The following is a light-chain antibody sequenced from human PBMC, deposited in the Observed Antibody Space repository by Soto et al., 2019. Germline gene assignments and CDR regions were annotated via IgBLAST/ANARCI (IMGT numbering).Light chain of an antibody. CDR1: QSISGGS. J-gene: IGKJ3*01. CDR3: QHYGSPPPFT. V-gene: IGKV3-20*01. Sequence: VLTQSPGTLSLSPGERATLSCRASQSISGGSLAWYQQKPGQAPRLVLFAASARVTGIPDRVSCSGSGSGFTRTISRQEPEDFAVYYCQHYGSPPPFTFGPGTKVDIK. CDR2: AAS.